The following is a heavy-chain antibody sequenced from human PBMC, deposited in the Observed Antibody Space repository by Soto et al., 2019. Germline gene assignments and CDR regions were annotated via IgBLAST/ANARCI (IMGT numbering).Heavy chain of an antibody. CDR2: MSPSSGNT. D-gene: IGHD3-16*01. Sequence: QVQLVQSGAEVKKPGASVKVSCKASGYTFTTYEINWVRQVPGQGLEWMGWMSPSSGNTGYVDQYRGRVTMTSYTSMITAYMELSSLRSEHTAVYYCARVGWQFFGDNGMDVWGQGTTVTVSS. J-gene: IGHJ6*02. CDR1: GYTFTTYE. CDR3: ARVGWQFFGDNGMDV. V-gene: IGHV1-8*01.